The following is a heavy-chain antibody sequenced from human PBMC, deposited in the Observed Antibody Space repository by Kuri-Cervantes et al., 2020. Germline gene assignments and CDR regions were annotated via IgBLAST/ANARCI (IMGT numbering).Heavy chain of an antibody. V-gene: IGHV3-30*04. Sequence: GESLKISCAASGFTFSSYAMHWVRQAPGKGLEWVAVISYDGSNKYYADSVKGRFTISRDNSKNTLYLQMNSLRAGDTAVYYCAILSVSGAFDIWGQGTRVTVSS. CDR2: ISYDGSNK. CDR3: AILSVSGAFDI. J-gene: IGHJ3*02. CDR1: GFTFSSYA. D-gene: IGHD5/OR15-5a*01.